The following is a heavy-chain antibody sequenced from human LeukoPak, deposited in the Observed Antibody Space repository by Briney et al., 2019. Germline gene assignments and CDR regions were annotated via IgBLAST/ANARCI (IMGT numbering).Heavy chain of an antibody. Sequence: PSDTLSLTCAVSGGSITTHYWSWIRQPAGKGLEWIGRISITGSTNYNPSLKSRVAMSIDTSKNQFSLNLSSMTAADTAVYYCAREVEMATQFDYWDQGTLVTVSS. CDR2: ISITGST. D-gene: IGHD5-24*01. V-gene: IGHV4-4*07. CDR3: AREVEMATQFDY. CDR1: GGSITTHY. J-gene: IGHJ4*02.